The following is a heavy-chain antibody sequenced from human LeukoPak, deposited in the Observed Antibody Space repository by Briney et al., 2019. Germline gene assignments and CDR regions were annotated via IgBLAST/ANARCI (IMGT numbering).Heavy chain of an antibody. CDR2: IYYSGST. Sequence: SSQTLSLTCTVSGGSISSGGYYWIWIRHPPGKGLEWVGYIYYSGSTYYNPSLKSRVTISVDTSKNQFSLKLISVTAADTAVYYCARGYCSGGSCYWFDPWGQGTLVTVSS. J-gene: IGHJ5*02. CDR3: ARGYCSGGSCYWFDP. V-gene: IGHV4-31*03. CDR1: GGSISSGGYY. D-gene: IGHD2-15*01.